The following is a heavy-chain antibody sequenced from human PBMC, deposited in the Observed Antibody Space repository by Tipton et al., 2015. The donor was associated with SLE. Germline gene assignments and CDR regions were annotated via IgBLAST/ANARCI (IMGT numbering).Heavy chain of an antibody. CDR3: ARGSVVADDY. Sequence: TLSLTCTVSGGSISRYHWCWIRQAAAKGLECLGRVFSAVSIHYNPSLKSRVTMSVGTSKNQVSLKLNSVTASDTAVYYCARGSVVADDYWGQGPLVTVSS. J-gene: IGHJ4*01. CDR2: VFSAVSI. D-gene: IGHD2-15*01. CDR1: GGSISRYH. V-gene: IGHV4-4*07.